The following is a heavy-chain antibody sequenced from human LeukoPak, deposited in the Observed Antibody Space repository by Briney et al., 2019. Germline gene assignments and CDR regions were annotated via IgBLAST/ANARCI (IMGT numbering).Heavy chain of an antibody. CDR3: ARRGGANWFDP. V-gene: IGHV4-4*07. CDR1: GGSISSYY. J-gene: IGHJ5*02. D-gene: IGHD3-10*01. Sequence: SETLSLTCTVSGGSISSYYWSWIRQPAGKGLEWIGRIYTSGNTNYNPSLQSRVTISVDTSKNQFSLKLSSVTAADTAVYYCARRGGANWFDPWGQGTLVTVSS. CDR2: IYTSGNT.